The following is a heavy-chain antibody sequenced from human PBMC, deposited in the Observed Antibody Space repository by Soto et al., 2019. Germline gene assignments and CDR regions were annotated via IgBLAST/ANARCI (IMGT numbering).Heavy chain of an antibody. D-gene: IGHD1-26*01. J-gene: IGHJ4*02. CDR3: ASRGPNSGSYGY. Sequence: PSETLSLTCTVSGGSISSSSYYWGWIRQPPGKGLEWIGSIYYSGSTYYNPSLKSRVTISVDTSKNQFSLKLSSVTAADTAVYYCASRGPNSGSYGYWGQGTLVTVSS. CDR2: IYYSGST. CDR1: GGSISSSSYY. V-gene: IGHV4-39*01.